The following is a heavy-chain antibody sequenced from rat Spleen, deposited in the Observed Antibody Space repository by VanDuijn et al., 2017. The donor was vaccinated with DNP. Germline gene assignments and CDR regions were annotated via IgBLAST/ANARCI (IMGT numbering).Heavy chain of an antibody. CDR3: ARRWEEDYFDY. CDR1: GFTFSDYN. D-gene: IGHD5-1*01. V-gene: IGHV5-7*01. CDR2: IRYDGSTT. Sequence: EVQLVESGGDLVQPGRSLKLSCAGSGFTFSDYNLAWVRQAPKKGLEWVATIRYDGSTTYYRDSVKGRFTISRDKPKSTLYLQMDSLRSEDTATYYCARRWEEDYFDYWGQGVMVTVSS. J-gene: IGHJ2*01.